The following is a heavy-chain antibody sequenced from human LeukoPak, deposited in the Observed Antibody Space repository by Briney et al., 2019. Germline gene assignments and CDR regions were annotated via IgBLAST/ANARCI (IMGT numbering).Heavy chain of an antibody. CDR1: GFTFSSYS. V-gene: IGHV3-48*04. CDR3: ARGGGEYSSSPNWFDP. Sequence: GSLRLSCAASGFTFSSYSMNWVRQAPGKGLEWVSYISSSSSSIFYADSVKGRFTISRDNAKNSLYLQMNSLRAEDTAVYYRARGGGEYSSSPNWFDPWGQGTLVTVSS. J-gene: IGHJ5*02. CDR2: ISSSSSSI. D-gene: IGHD6-6*01.